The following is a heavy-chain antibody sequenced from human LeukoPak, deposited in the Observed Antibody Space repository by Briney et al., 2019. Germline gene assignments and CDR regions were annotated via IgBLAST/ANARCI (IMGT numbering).Heavy chain of an antibody. CDR1: GFTSSSHA. CDR3: AKGSSGTASNPVDY. J-gene: IGHJ4*02. V-gene: IGHV3-23*01. D-gene: IGHD1-7*01. Sequence: GGSLRLSCAASGFTSSSHAMTWVRQAPGKGQDWVSAINDDGGGTYYADSVKGRFTVSRDNSKNTLFLQMNSLRAEDTAMYCCAKGSSGTASNPVDYWGQGTLVTVSS. CDR2: INDDGGGT.